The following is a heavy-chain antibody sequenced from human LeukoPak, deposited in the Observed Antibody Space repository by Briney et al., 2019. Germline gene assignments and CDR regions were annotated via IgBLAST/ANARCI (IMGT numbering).Heavy chain of an antibody. CDR1: GGSISSGSYD. CDR2: LYTSGSM. D-gene: IGHD3-22*01. CDR3: ARDRYYYDSSGSRISDY. V-gene: IGHV4-61*09. Sequence: SETLSLTCTVSGGSISSGSYDWYWIRQPAGKGLEWIGHLYTSGSMSYNPSLKSRVTMSVDTSKNQFSLKLSSVTAAYTAVYYCARDRYYYDSSGSRISDYWGQGTLVTVSS. J-gene: IGHJ4*02.